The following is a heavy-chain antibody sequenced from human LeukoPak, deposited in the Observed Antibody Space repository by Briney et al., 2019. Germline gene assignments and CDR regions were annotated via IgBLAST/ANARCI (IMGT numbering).Heavy chain of an antibody. CDR2: IYTSGST. D-gene: IGHD4-23*01. CDR3: ARNHGGWFDS. V-gene: IGHV4-61*02. CDR1: GGSISSGSYY. J-gene: IGHJ5*01. Sequence: PSQTLSLACTVSGGSISSGSYYWSWIRQPAGKGLEWIGRIYTSGSTNYNPSLKSRVTISVDTSKNQFSLKLNSVTAADTAVYYCARNHGGWFDSWGQGTLVTVSS.